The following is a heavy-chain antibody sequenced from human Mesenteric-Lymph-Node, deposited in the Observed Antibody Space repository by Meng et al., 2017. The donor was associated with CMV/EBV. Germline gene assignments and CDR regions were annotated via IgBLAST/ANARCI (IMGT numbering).Heavy chain of an antibody. CDR3: AGPSVDTAMAY. J-gene: IGHJ4*02. Sequence: ASVKVSCKASGYTSTNYGITWVRQAPGQGLEWMGWISAYNGNTNYAQKLQGRVTMTTDTSTSTAYMELRSLRYDDTAVYYPAGPSVDTAMAYWGQGTLVTVSS. CDR1: GYTSTNYG. D-gene: IGHD5-18*01. CDR2: ISAYNGNT. V-gene: IGHV1-18*01.